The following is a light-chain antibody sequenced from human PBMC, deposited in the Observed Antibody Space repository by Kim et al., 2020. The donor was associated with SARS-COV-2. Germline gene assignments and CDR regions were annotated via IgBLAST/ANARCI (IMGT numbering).Light chain of an antibody. CDR3: QAWDSSTVV. J-gene: IGLJ2*01. CDR1: KLGDKY. Sequence: VCPGQTASLTCSGDKLGDKYACWYQQKPGQSPVLVIYQDSKRPSGITERFSGSNSGNTATLTISGTQAMDEADYYCQAWDSSTVVFGGGTQLTVL. V-gene: IGLV3-1*01. CDR2: QDS.